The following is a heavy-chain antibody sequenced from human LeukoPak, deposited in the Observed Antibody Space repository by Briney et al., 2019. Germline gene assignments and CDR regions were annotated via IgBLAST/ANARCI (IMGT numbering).Heavy chain of an antibody. CDR1: GGSFNGYY. CDR2: INHSGST. J-gene: IGHJ5*02. V-gene: IGHV4-34*01. D-gene: IGHD5-18*01. Sequence: PSETLSLTCAVYGGSFNGYYWSWIRQPPGKGLEWIGEINHSGSTNYNPSLKSRVTISVDTSKNQFSLKLSSVTAADTAVYYCARGRGYSYGRNWFDPWGQGTLVTVSS. CDR3: ARGRGYSYGRNWFDP.